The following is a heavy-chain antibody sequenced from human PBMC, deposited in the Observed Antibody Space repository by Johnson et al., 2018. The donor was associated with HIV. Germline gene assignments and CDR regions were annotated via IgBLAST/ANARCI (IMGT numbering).Heavy chain of an antibody. CDR3: ARDERWNYYDAFDI. CDR2: ISYDGSNK. Sequence: QVQLVESGGVVVQPGGSLRLSCAASGFTFSSYAMHWVRQAPGKGLEWVAVISYDGSNKYYADSVKGRFTISRDNSKNTLYLQMNSLRAEDTAVYYCARDERWNYYDAFDIWGQGTMVTVSS. J-gene: IGHJ3*02. D-gene: IGHD1-7*01. CDR1: GFTFSSYA. V-gene: IGHV3-30-3*01.